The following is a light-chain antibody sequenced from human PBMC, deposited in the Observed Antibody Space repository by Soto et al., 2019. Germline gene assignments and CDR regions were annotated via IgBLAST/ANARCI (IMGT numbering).Light chain of an antibody. CDR3: SSYAGSNNLEV. J-gene: IGLJ1*01. CDR1: SSDVGGYNY. V-gene: IGLV2-8*01. CDR2: EVT. Sequence: QSALTQPPSASGSPGQSVTISCTGTSSDVGGYNYVSWYQQHPGKAPKLMIYEVTKRASGVPDRFSGSKSGNTASLTVSGLQAEYEADYYCSSYAGSNNLEVFGPGTKVTVL.